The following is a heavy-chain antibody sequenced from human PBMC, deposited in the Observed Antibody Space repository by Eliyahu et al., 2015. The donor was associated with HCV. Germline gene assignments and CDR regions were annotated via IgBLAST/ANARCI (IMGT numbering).Heavy chain of an antibody. V-gene: IGHV3-15*01. CDR2: IKSKTDGGTT. Sequence: EVQLVESGGGLVKPGGSLRLSCAASGFXFSNAWMSWVRQGPGKGLEWVGRIKSKTDGGTTDYAAPVKGRFTISRDDSKNTLYLQMNSLKTEDTAVYYCTTQLGRGDYPMELYYYYYGMDVWGQGTTVTVSS. CDR3: TTQLGRGDYPMELYYYYYGMDV. D-gene: IGHD4-17*01. CDR1: GFXFSNAW. J-gene: IGHJ6*02.